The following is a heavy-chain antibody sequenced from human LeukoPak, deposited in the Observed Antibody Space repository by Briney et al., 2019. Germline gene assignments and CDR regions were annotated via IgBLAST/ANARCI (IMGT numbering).Heavy chain of an antibody. V-gene: IGHV4-34*01. CDR3: ARYGGSGWVIDN. D-gene: IGHD6-19*01. Sequence: SETLSLTCAVYGGSFSGYYWSWIRQPPGKGLEWIGEINHSGSTNYNPSLKSRVTISVDTSKNQFSLKLSSVTAADTAVYYCARYGGSGWVIDNWGQGTLVTVSS. J-gene: IGHJ4*02. CDR1: GGSFSGYY. CDR2: INHSGST.